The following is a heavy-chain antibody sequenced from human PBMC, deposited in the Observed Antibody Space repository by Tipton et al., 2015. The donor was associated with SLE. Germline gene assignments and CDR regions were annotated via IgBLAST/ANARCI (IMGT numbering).Heavy chain of an antibody. J-gene: IGHJ3*02. CDR1: GFTFSSYG. D-gene: IGHD1-7*01. Sequence: SLRLSCAASGFTFSSYGMHWVRQAPGKGLEWVAVISYDGSNKYYADSVKGRFTISRDNSKNTLYLQMNSLRAEDTAVYYCAKDVTGTSRGAFDIWGQGTMVTVSS. CDR3: AKDVTGTSRGAFDI. CDR2: ISYDGSNK. V-gene: IGHV3-30*18.